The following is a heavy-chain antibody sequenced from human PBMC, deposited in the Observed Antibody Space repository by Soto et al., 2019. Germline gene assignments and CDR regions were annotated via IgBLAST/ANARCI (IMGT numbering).Heavy chain of an antibody. D-gene: IGHD1-26*01. Sequence: QVQLQESGPGLVKPSDTLSLTCAVSGYSISSSNWWGWIRQPPGKGLEWIGYIYYSGTTYYNPSLKSRVTMSVDTSKTQYSLKLTSVTAVDTAVYYCARREIQGPIDYWGQGTLVTVSS. CDR2: IYYSGTT. CDR3: ARREIQGPIDY. CDR1: GYSISSSNW. J-gene: IGHJ4*02. V-gene: IGHV4-28*01.